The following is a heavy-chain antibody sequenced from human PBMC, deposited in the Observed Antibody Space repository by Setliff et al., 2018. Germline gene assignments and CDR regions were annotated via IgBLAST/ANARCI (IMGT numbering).Heavy chain of an antibody. J-gene: IGHJ4*02. V-gene: IGHV4-39*07. CDR3: ARYTPKLPELGIYGWFDY. CDR2: IYYTGIT. CDR1: GASISTYPYY. D-gene: IGHD7-27*01. Sequence: SETLSLTCTVSGASISTYPYYWGWIRQPPGKGLEWIANIYYTGITYHNPSLKSRVTISLDTSKNQFSLKLTSGTAADTAAYYCARYTPKLPELGIYGWFDYWGQGTPVTVSS.